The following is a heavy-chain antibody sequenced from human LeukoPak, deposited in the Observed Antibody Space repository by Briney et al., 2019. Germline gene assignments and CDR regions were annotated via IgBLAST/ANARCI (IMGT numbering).Heavy chain of an antibody. V-gene: IGHV3-30*02. Sequence: GGSRRLSCVASGITFRSSSMHWVRQAPGKGLEWLAFIRFDGSTKYYADSVKGRFTVSRDTSKSTLYLQMNSLRAEDTAVYYCAQPDFWGRGTLVTVSS. CDR3: AQPDF. CDR1: GITFRSSS. J-gene: IGHJ4*02. CDR2: IRFDGSTK.